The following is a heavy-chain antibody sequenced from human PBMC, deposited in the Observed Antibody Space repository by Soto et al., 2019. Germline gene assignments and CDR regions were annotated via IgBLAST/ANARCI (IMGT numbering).Heavy chain of an antibody. V-gene: IGHV4-31*03. D-gene: IGHD3-16*02. J-gene: IGHJ3*02. CDR2: IYYSGST. Sequence: SETLSLTCTVSGGSISSGGYYWSWIRQHRGKGLEWIGYIYYSGSTYYNPSLKSRVTISVDTSKNQFSLKLSSVTAADTAVYYCASSYYDYVWGSYRYAFDIWGQGTMVTVSS. CDR3: ASSYYDYVWGSYRYAFDI. CDR1: GGSISSGGYY.